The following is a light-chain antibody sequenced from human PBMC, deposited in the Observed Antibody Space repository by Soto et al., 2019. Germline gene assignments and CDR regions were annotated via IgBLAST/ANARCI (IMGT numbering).Light chain of an antibody. Sequence: DIVLTQSPSSLSLSPGDRATLSCRASESVSSYLTWYQQKPGQAPRLLIYDASNMATGIPARFSGSGSGTDFTLTITSLEPEDFAVYYCQQRSNSPSTFGEGTKVEIK. CDR1: ESVSSY. V-gene: IGKV3-11*01. CDR2: DAS. CDR3: QQRSNSPST. J-gene: IGKJ4*01.